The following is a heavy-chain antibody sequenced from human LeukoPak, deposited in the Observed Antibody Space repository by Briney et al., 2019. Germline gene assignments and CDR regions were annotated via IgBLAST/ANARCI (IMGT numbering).Heavy chain of an antibody. CDR3: ARDVYCSGGSCYSVDWFDP. V-gene: IGHV3-21*01. CDR2: ISSSSSYI. CDR1: GFTFGSYS. D-gene: IGHD2-15*01. Sequence: GGSLRLSCAASGFTFGSYSMNWVRQAPGKGLEWVSSISSSSSYIYYADSVKGRFTISRDNAKNSLYLQMNSLRAEDTAVYYCARDVYCSGGSCYSVDWFDPWGQGTLVTVSS. J-gene: IGHJ5*02.